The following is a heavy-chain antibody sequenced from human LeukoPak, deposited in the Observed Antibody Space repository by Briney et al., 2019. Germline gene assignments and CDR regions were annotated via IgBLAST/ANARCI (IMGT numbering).Heavy chain of an antibody. V-gene: IGHV3-30*02. Sequence: PGGSLRLSCAASGFTFSHHAMHWVRRVPARGRGWGLVKHSIGSITNYENSLRGRFTIYRDNPKNTLYLQMNSMRPDDTAVYYCAKLGIGEHEISGYFYETQSSGVDIWGQGKMVIVSS. CDR1: GFTFSHHA. CDR3: AKLGIGEHEISGYFYETQSSGVDI. D-gene: IGHD3-22*01. CDR2: KHSIGSIT. J-gene: IGHJ3*02.